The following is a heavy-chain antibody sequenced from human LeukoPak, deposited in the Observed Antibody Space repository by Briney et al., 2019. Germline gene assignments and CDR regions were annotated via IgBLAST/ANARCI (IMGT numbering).Heavy chain of an antibody. V-gene: IGHV4-39*01. Sequence: SETLSLTCTVSGGSISSSSYYWGWIRQPPGKGLEWIGSIYYSGSTYYNPSLKSRVTISVDTSKNQFSLKLSSVTAADTAVYYCARGPPHYDFWSGFNYYYYMDVWGKGTTVTVSS. CDR1: GGSISSSSYY. J-gene: IGHJ6*03. CDR2: IYYSGST. D-gene: IGHD3-3*01. CDR3: ARGPPHYDFWSGFNYYYYMDV.